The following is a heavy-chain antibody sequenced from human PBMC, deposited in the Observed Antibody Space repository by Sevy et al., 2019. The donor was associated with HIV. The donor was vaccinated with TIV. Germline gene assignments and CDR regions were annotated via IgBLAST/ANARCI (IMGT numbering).Heavy chain of an antibody. CDR3: AREGVLFEGVIVSYGMDV. Sequence: GGSLRLSCAASGFTFNRSPMHWVRQAPGKGLEWVAVMSYNGNKKYNGDSVKGRFTISRDDSKTTLYLQMNSLRPEETAVYYCAREGVLFEGVIVSYGMDVWGQGTTVTVSS. CDR2: MSYNGNKK. D-gene: IGHD3-16*01. V-gene: IGHV3-30*04. J-gene: IGHJ6*02. CDR1: GFTFNRSP.